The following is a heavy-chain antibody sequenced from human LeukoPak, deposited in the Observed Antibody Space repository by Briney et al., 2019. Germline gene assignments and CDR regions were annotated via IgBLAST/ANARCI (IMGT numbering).Heavy chain of an antibody. Sequence: PGRSLRLSCAASGFTFSSYAMHWVRQAPGKGLEWVAVISYDGSNKYYADSVKGRFTISRDNSKNTLYLQMNSLRAEDTAVYYCARSSLGGWLQLPVDYWGQGTLVTVSS. CDR1: GFTFSSYA. D-gene: IGHD5-24*01. CDR2: ISYDGSNK. CDR3: ARSSLGGWLQLPVDY. J-gene: IGHJ4*02. V-gene: IGHV3-30*04.